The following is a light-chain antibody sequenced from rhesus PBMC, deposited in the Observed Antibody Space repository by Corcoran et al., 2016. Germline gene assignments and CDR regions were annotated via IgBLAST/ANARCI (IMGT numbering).Light chain of an antibody. J-gene: IGKJ3*01. CDR3: LQSNRKPFT. CDR1: QGIPIY. Sequence: DIQMTQSPSSLSASVADRVTITCRASQGIPIYLSWYQQKPGKIPKRLIYGASRLVSGVSSRFSGSGSGTECTLTITSLQPEYFATYYCLQSNRKPFTFGPGTKLDIQ. V-gene: IGKV1-36*01. CDR2: GAS.